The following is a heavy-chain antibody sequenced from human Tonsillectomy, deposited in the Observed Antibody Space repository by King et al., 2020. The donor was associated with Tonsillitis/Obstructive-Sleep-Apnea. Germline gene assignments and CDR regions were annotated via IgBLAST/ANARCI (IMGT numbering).Heavy chain of an antibody. CDR1: GGSISSYY. D-gene: IGHD7-27*01. CDR3: ARAQVGVLNWGWFDP. V-gene: IGHV4-59*08. CDR2: IYYSGSA. Sequence: VQLQESGPGLVKPSETPSLTCTVSGGSISSYYWSWIRQPPGKGLEWIGYIYYSGSAKYNPSLKSRVSLSVDTSKNQFSLKLSSVTAADTAVYYCARAQVGVLNWGWFDPWGQGTLVTVSS. J-gene: IGHJ5*02.